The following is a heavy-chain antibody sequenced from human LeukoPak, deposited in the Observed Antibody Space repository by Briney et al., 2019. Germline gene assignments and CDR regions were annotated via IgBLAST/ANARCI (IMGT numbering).Heavy chain of an antibody. Sequence: GGSLRLSCAASGFTFSSYEMNWVRQAPGEGLEWVSYITSSSSTIYYADSVKGRFTISRDNAKNSLYLQMNSLRAEDTAVYYCARDSYDSSGYYYLFDYWGQGALVTVSS. J-gene: IGHJ4*02. V-gene: IGHV3-48*03. CDR2: ITSSSSTI. CDR1: GFTFSSYE. D-gene: IGHD3-22*01. CDR3: ARDSYDSSGYYYLFDY.